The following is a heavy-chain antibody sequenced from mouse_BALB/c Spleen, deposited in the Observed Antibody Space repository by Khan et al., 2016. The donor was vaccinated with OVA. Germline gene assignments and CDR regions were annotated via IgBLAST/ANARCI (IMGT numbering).Heavy chain of an antibody. J-gene: IGHJ3*01. Sequence: EVQLQESGPGLVKPSQSLSLTCSVTGYSITSGYYWNWFRQFPGNTLEWMGYINYGGNNNYNPSLKNRISITRDTSKNQFFLRLNSVTAEDSATYYCARGGRWFDYWGQGTLVTVSA. CDR2: INYGGNN. CDR3: ARGGRWFDY. V-gene: IGHV3-6*02. CDR1: GYSITSGYY.